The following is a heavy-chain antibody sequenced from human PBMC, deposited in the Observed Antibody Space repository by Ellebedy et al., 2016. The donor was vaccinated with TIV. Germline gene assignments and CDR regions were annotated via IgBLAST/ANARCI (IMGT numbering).Heavy chain of an antibody. CDR2: IYHSGST. V-gene: IGHV4-30-2*01. CDR1: GGSISSGGYS. D-gene: IGHD3-22*01. Sequence: MPSETLSLTCAVSGGSISSGGYSWSWIRQPPGKGLEWIGYIYHSGSTYYNPSLKSRVTISVDRSKNQFSLKLSSVTAADTAVYYCARGPYDSSGFYAFDIWGQGTMVTVSS. CDR3: ARGPYDSSGFYAFDI. J-gene: IGHJ3*02.